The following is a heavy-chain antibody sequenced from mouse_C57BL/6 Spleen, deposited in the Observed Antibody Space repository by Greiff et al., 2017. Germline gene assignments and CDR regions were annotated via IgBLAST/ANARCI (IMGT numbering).Heavy chain of an antibody. V-gene: IGHV5-17*01. D-gene: IGHD2-5*01. J-gene: IGHJ4*01. CDR3: ARTYSNYVMDY. Sequence: EVHLVESGGGLVKPGGSLKLSCAASGFTFSDYGMHWVRQAPEKGLEWVAYISSGSSTIYYADTVKGRFTISRDNAKNTLFLQMTSLRSEDTAMYYGARTYSNYVMDYWGQGTSVTVSS. CDR2: ISSGSSTI. CDR1: GFTFSDYG.